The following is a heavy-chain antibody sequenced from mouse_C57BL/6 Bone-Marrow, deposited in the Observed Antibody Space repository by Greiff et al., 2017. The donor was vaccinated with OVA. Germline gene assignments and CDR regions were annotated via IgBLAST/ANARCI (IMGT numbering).Heavy chain of an antibody. J-gene: IGHJ3*01. CDR1: GYTFTSYW. CDR2: IDPSDSYT. V-gene: IGHV1-59*01. CDR3: ARGLLRFY. Sequence: QVQLQQPGAELVRPGPSVKLSCKASGYTFTSYWMHWVKQRPGQGLEWIGVIDPSDSYTNYNQKFKGNATLTVDTASSTAYMQLSSLTSEDSAVYYCARGLLRFYWGQGTLVTVSA. D-gene: IGHD2-3*01.